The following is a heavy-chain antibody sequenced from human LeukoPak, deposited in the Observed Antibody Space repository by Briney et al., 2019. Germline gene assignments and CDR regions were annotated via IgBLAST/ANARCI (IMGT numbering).Heavy chain of an antibody. CDR1: GGSISSYY. CDR3: AGLALYGSGSVPSR. J-gene: IGHJ4*02. CDR2: IYYSGST. V-gene: IGHV4-59*01. Sequence: SETLSLTCTVSGGSISSYYCSWIRQPPGKGLEWIGDIYYSGSTNYNPSLNSRVSISVDTSKNQVSLKLSSVTAADTAVYYCAGLALYGSGSVPSRWGQGTLVTVSS. D-gene: IGHD3-10*01.